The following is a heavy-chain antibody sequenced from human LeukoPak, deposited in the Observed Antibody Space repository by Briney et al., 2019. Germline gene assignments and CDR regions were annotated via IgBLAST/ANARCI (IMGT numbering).Heavy chain of an antibody. J-gene: IGHJ6*03. V-gene: IGHV3-13*01. CDR1: GFSFSDYD. Sequence: GGSQRLSCAASGFSFSDYDMVWVRQATGKGLEWVSTIGTAGQTYYPGSVKGRFTISREIAKNSLYLQMNSLRAGDTALYFCVRGVPYFGANYMDVWGKGPPVTVSS. CDR3: VRGVPYFGANYMDV. D-gene: IGHD3-10*01. CDR2: IGTAGQT.